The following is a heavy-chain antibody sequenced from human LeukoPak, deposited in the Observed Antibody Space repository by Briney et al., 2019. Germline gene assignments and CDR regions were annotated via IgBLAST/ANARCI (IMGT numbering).Heavy chain of an antibody. D-gene: IGHD3-16*02. CDR2: ISSYGGST. CDR1: GFTFSSYT. V-gene: IGHV3-64*01. Sequence: GGSLRLSCEASGFTFSSYTIHWVRQAPGKGLEYVSTISSYGGSTYYANSVKGRFTISRDNSKNMVYLQMGSLRVEDMAVYYCAREGTVIPFDYWGQGTLVTVSS. J-gene: IGHJ4*02. CDR3: AREGTVIPFDY.